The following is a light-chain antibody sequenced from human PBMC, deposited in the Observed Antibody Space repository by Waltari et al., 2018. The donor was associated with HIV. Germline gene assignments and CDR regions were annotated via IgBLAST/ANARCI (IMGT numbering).Light chain of an antibody. Sequence: QSALTQPASVPGSPGPSITITCPGPSSDVGGFYYVSWSQQHPGKAPKLMIFEVSNRPSGVSNRFSGSKSGNTASLTISGLQAEDEADYYCSSYTSSSALDVVFGGGTKLTVL. CDR3: SSYTSSSALDVV. J-gene: IGLJ2*01. V-gene: IGLV2-14*01. CDR2: EVS. CDR1: SSDVGGFYY.